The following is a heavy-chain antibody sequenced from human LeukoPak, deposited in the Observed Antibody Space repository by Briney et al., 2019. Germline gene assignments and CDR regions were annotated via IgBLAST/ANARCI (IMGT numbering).Heavy chain of an antibody. CDR1: GGSISSSSYY. Sequence: SETLSLTCTVSGGSISSSSYYWGWIRQPPGKGLEWIGSTYYSGSTYYNPSLKSRVTISVDTSKNQLSLKLSSVTAADTAVYYCARRIAAAGTGGWFDPWGQGTLVTVSS. CDR3: ARRIAAAGTGGWFDP. CDR2: TYYSGST. D-gene: IGHD6-13*01. J-gene: IGHJ5*02. V-gene: IGHV4-39*01.